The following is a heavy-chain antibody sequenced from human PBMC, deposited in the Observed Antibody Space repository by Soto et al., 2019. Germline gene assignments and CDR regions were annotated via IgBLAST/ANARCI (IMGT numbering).Heavy chain of an antibody. CDR3: ASYPEVAATVGYFDL. Sequence: GGSLRLSCAASGFTFSSYSMNWVRQAPGKGLEWVSYISSSSSTIYYADSVKGRFTISRDNAKNSLYLQMNSLRAEDTAVYYCASYPEVAATVGYFDLWGRGTLVTVSS. V-gene: IGHV3-48*01. D-gene: IGHD2-15*01. CDR2: ISSSSSTI. J-gene: IGHJ2*01. CDR1: GFTFSSYS.